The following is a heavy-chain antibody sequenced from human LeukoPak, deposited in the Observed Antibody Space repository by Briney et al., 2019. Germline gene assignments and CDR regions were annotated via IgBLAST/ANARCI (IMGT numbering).Heavy chain of an antibody. J-gene: IGHJ5*02. Sequence: PGGSLRLSCAASGFTFSDYDISWIRQAPGKGLEGVSYMSSSGSTIYYADSVKGRFTNSRDNAKTSLYLQMNSLRAEDPAVYYCARFRRLTWFDPWGQGTLVTVSS. CDR2: MSSSGSTI. D-gene: IGHD5-12*01. CDR1: GFTFSDYD. V-gene: IGHV3-11*01. CDR3: ARFRRLTWFDP.